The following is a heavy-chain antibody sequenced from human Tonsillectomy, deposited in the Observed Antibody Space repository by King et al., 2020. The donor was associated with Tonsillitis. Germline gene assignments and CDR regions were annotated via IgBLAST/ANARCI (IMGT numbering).Heavy chain of an antibody. D-gene: IGHD3-10*01. CDR1: GFTFSSYG. CDR3: AKGGNYFDY. CDR2: ISYDGSNK. J-gene: IGHJ4*02. V-gene: IGHV3-30*18. Sequence: QVQLVESGGGVVQPGRSLRLSCAASGFTFSSYGMHWVRQAPGKGLEWVAVISYDGSNKYYADSVKGRFTISRDNSKNTLYLQMNSLRAEDTDVYYCAKGGNYFDYWGQGTLVTVSS.